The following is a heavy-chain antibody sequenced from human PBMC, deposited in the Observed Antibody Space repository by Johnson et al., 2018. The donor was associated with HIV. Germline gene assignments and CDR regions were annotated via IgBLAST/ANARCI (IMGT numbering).Heavy chain of an antibody. V-gene: IGHV3-7*01. CDR2: IKQGGSEK. CDR3: ARTKLGLQEGACDI. J-gene: IGHJ3*02. CDR1: GFTVSSNY. Sequence: EVQLVESGGGLIQPGGSLRLSCAASGFTVSSNYMSWVRQAPGKGLEWVANIKQGGSEKYYVDSVKGRFPISRDNAKNSMSLQMNSLRADDTSVYYCARTKLGLQEGACDIWCQGTLVTVSS. D-gene: IGHD1-26*01.